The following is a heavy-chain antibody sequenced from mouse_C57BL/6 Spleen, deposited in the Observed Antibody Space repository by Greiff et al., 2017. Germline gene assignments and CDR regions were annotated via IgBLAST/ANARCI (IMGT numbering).Heavy chain of an antibody. CDR2: ISSGSSTI. CDR3: ARDDSHYAMDY. V-gene: IGHV5-17*01. CDR1: GFTFSDYG. Sequence: DVKLVESGGGLVKPGGSLKLSCAASGFTFSDYGMHWVRQAPEKGLEWVAYISSGSSTIYYADTVKGRFTISRDNAKNTLFLQMTSLRSEDTAMYYCARDDSHYAMDYWGQGTSVTVSS. D-gene: IGHD2-4*01. J-gene: IGHJ4*01.